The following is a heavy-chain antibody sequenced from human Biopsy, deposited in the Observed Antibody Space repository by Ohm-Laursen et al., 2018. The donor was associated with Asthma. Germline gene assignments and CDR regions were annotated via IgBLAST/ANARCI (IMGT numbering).Heavy chain of an antibody. CDR3: ARGYSTSWYFGY. Sequence: SLRLSCSPSGFTFRDYYMTWIRQAPGKGLAWVAYISSRGSNIFYADSVKRRVTISRDNAKKSLFLEMNSLTVEDTAVYFCARGYSTSWYFGYWGQGTLVTVSS. J-gene: IGHJ4*02. V-gene: IGHV3-11*01. D-gene: IGHD6-13*01. CDR2: ISSRGSNI. CDR1: GFTFRDYY.